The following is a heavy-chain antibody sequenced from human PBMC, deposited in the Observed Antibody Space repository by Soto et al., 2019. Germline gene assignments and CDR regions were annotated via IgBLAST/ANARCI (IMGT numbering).Heavy chain of an antibody. J-gene: IGHJ5*01. D-gene: IGHD4-17*01. Sequence: GASVKCSFKASGYTFTSYYMHWVRQAPGQVLDWMGMINPSGGSTSYAQKFQGRVTMTRDTSTRTVYMELSSLRYEDTAVYYCAVLTTVTTRGIDSWAQCTLVTVSS. CDR2: INPSGGST. V-gene: IGHV1-46*01. CDR1: GYTFTSYY. CDR3: AVLTTVTTRGIDS.